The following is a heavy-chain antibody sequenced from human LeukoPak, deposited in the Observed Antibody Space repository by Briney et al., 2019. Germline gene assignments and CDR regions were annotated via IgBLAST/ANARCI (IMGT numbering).Heavy chain of an antibody. CDR2: VNHSGST. V-gene: IGHV4-34*01. J-gene: IGHJ4*02. D-gene: IGHD5-12*01. CDR1: GGSFSGYY. CDR3: ASGYIVANNLHPFDY. Sequence: KPSETLSLTCAVYGGSFSGYYWSWIRQPPGKGLEWIGEVNHSGSTNYNPSLKSRVTISVDTSKNQFSLKLSSVTAADTAVYYCASGYIVANNLHPFDYWGQGTLVTVSS.